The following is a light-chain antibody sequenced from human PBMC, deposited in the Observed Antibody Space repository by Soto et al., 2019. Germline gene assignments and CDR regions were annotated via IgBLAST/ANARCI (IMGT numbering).Light chain of an antibody. V-gene: IGKV1-5*03. CDR2: KAS. CDR1: QSISSW. CDR3: QQYNSYSRT. J-gene: IGKJ1*01. Sequence: DIQMTQSPSTLSASVGDRVTITCRASQSISSWLAWYQQKPGKAPKLLIYKASSLESGVPSRFSGSGSGTEFTLTISSXQPDDLATYYCQQYNSYSRTFGQGTKVDTK.